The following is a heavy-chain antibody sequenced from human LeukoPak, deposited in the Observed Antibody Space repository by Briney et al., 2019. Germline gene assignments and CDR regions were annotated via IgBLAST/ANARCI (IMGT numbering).Heavy chain of an antibody. CDR2: IYIGGSP. Sequence: GGSLRLSCAASGFTFSSYAMSWVRQAPGKGLEWVSVIYIGGSPYYADSVKGRFTISRDNSKNTLYLQMNSLRAEDTAVYYCARSTFLSDAFDIWGQGTMVTVSS. J-gene: IGHJ3*02. V-gene: IGHV3-66*01. CDR3: ARSTFLSDAFDI. CDR1: GFTFSSYA.